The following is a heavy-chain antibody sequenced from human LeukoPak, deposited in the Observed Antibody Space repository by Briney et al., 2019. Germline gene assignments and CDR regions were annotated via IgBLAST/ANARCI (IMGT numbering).Heavy chain of an antibody. CDR3: AKTRPSVAMVRGPDY. Sequence: GGSLRLSCAASGFTFSDYYMSWIRQAPGKGLEWVSYISSSGSTIYYADSVKGRFTISRDNAKNTLYLQMNSLRAEDTAVYYCAKTRPSVAMVRGPDYWGQGTLVTVSS. J-gene: IGHJ4*02. CDR1: GFTFSDYY. D-gene: IGHD3-10*01. V-gene: IGHV3-11*04. CDR2: ISSSGSTI.